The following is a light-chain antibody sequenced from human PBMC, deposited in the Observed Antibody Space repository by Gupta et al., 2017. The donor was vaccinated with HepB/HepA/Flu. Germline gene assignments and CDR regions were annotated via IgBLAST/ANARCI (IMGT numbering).Light chain of an antibody. CDR2: AAS. CDR3: KQIYSTPMT. CDR1: QSISSY. V-gene: IGKV1-39*01. Sequence: DIQMTQSPSSLSASVGDRVTITCRASQSISSYLNWYQQKPGKAPKLLIYAASSLQSGVTSRFSGSGSGTDFTLTISSLQPGDFATYYCKQIYSTPMTFGPGTKVDIK. J-gene: IGKJ3*01.